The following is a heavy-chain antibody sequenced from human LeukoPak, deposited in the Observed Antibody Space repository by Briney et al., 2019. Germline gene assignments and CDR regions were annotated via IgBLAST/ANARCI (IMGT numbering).Heavy chain of an antibody. CDR1: GFTFSSYG. D-gene: IGHD3-22*01. CDR3: ARDEPTMIGGIDY. CDR2: ISYDGSNK. J-gene: IGHJ4*02. Sequence: GRSLRLSCAASGFTFSSYGMHWVRQAPGKGLEWVAVISYDGSNKYYADSVKGRFTISRDNSKNTLYLQMNSLGAEDTAVYYCARDEPTMIGGIDYWGQGTLVTVSS. V-gene: IGHV3-30*03.